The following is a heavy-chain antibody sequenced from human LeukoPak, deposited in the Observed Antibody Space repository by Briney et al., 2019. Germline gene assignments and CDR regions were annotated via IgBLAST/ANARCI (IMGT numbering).Heavy chain of an antibody. J-gene: IGHJ4*02. CDR3: ARESGSDSYGYSTVDY. CDR1: GGSISSSSYY. V-gene: IGHV4-39*07. CDR2: IYYSGST. D-gene: IGHD5-18*01. Sequence: RASETLSLTCTVSGGSISSSSYYWGWIRQPPGKGLEWIGSIYYSGSTYYNPSLKSRVTISVDTSKNQFSLKLSSVTAADTAVYYCARESGSDSYGYSTVDYWGQGTLVTVSS.